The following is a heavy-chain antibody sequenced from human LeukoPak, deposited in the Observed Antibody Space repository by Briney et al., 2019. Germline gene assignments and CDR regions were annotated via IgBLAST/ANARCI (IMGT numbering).Heavy chain of an antibody. CDR1: GFAFNSYT. CDR2: ISRSSGSSI. J-gene: IGHJ4*02. CDR3: ARDSSGWYYFDY. D-gene: IGHD6-19*01. V-gene: IGHV3-48*04. Sequence: PGGSLRLSCAASGFAFNSYTMNWVRQAPGKGLEWVSYISRSSGSSIYYADSVKGRFTISRDNAKNSLYLQMNSLRAEDTAVYYCARDSSGWYYFDYWGQGILVTVSS.